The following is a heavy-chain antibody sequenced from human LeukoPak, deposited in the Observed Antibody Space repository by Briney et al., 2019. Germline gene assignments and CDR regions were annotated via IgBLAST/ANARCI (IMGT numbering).Heavy chain of an antibody. Sequence: PGGSLRLSCAVSGFTFSSFAMSWVRQAPGKGLEWVSVISDSGGTTFYADSVKGRFTISRDNSKNTLYLQMSSLRAEDTAVYYCAKEASGYGYYFDYWGHGTLVTVSS. CDR2: ISDSGGTT. CDR3: AKEASGYGYYFDY. V-gene: IGHV3-23*01. J-gene: IGHJ4*01. CDR1: GFTFSSFA. D-gene: IGHD3-10*01.